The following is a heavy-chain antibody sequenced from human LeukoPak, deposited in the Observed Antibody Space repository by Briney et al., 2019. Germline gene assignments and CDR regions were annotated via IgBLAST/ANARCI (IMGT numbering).Heavy chain of an antibody. CDR2: ITNSGDGT. J-gene: IGHJ4*02. CDR3: AKGRMGFDY. CDR1: GFTFSSYG. D-gene: IGHD3-16*01. V-gene: IGHV3-23*01. Sequence: PGGSLRLSCAASGFTFSSYGMSWVRQAPGKGLEWVSGITNSGDGTHYADSVKGRFTISRDNSKYTLYLQMNSLRAEDTAVYFCAKGRMGFDYWGQGTLVTVSS.